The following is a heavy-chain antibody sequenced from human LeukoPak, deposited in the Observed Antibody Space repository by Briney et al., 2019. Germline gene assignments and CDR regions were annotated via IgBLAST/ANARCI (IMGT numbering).Heavy chain of an antibody. CDR2: ISGDGGST. Sequence: PGGSLRLSCAASGFTSDDYAMHWVRQAPGKGLEWVSLISGDGGSTYYADSVKGRFTISRDNSKNSLYLQMNSLRTEDTALYYCANPGNDYWGQGTLVTVSS. D-gene: IGHD1-1*01. V-gene: IGHV3-43*02. CDR3: ANPGNDY. CDR1: GFTSDDYA. J-gene: IGHJ4*02.